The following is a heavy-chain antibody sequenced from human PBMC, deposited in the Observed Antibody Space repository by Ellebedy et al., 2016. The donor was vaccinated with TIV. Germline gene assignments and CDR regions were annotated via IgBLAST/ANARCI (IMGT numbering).Heavy chain of an antibody. Sequence: ASVKVSCKASGYTFTSYGISWVRQAPGQGLEWMGWISGYNGNTNYAQNLQGRVTMTTDTSTSTAYMELRSLRSDDTAVYYCARDKDYYYDSSGYNDASGIWGQGTMVTVSS. V-gene: IGHV1-18*04. CDR2: ISGYNGNT. CDR1: GYTFTSYG. D-gene: IGHD3-22*01. J-gene: IGHJ3*02. CDR3: ARDKDYYYDSSGYNDASGI.